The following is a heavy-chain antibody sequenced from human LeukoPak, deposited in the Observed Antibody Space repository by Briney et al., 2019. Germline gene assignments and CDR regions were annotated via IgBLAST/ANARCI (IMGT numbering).Heavy chain of an antibody. CDR1: VYTFTYYY. Sequence: ASVTDSFMSSVYTFTYYYMHWVRQAPGQEREGMGCINPNSGSTNCVHKFQGRVTMTRDTSISKAYMELSRQRSDDTAVYYCARDWASYYYDRSGYYASDYWGQGTLVTVSS. D-gene: IGHD3-22*01. V-gene: IGHV1-2*07. CDR3: ARDWASYYYDRSGYYASDY. CDR2: INPNSGST. J-gene: IGHJ4*02.